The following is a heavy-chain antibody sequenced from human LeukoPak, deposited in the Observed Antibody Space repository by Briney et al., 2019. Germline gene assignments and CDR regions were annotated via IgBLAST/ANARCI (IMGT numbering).Heavy chain of an antibody. V-gene: IGHV3-48*03. D-gene: IGHD6-13*01. Sequence: PGGSLRLSCAASGFTFSSYKMNWVRQAPGKGLEWVPYISSSGSTIYYADSVKGRFTISRDNAKNSLYLQMNSLRAEDTAVYYCAREYSSSLADYWGQGTLVTVSS. CDR1: GFTFSSYK. J-gene: IGHJ4*02. CDR3: AREYSSSLADY. CDR2: ISSSGSTI.